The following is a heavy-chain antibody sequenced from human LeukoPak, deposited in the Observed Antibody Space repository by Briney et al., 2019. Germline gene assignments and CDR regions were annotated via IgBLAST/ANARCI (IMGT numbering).Heavy chain of an antibody. CDR1: GFTFSNYA. V-gene: IGHV3-23*01. J-gene: IGHJ4*02. D-gene: IGHD6-19*01. CDR3: ARGTVPIPVTGNGNFDY. Sequence: PGGSLRLSCAASGFTFSNYAMSWVRQAPGKGLEWVSAISGSGGSTYYADSVKGRFTISRDNPKNTLYLQMNSLRVEDTAVYYCARGTVPIPVTGNGNFDYWGQGSLVTVSS. CDR2: ISGSGGST.